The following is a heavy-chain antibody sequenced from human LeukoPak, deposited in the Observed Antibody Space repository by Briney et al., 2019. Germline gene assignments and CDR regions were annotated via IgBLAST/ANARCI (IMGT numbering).Heavy chain of an antibody. J-gene: IGHJ5*02. CDR1: GGSISSGSYY. Sequence: SETLSLTCTVSGGSISSGSYYWSWLRPPAGKGLEWIGRIYTSGSTNYNPSLKNRVTISVDTSKNQFSLKLSSVTAADTAVYYCARDGSGSYYAWFDPWGQGTLVTVSS. D-gene: IGHD3-10*01. V-gene: IGHV4-61*02. CDR2: IYTSGST. CDR3: ARDGSGSYYAWFDP.